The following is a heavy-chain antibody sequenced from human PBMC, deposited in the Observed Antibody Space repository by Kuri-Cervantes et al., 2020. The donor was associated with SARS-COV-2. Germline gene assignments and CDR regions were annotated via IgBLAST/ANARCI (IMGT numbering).Heavy chain of an antibody. D-gene: IGHD2-2*02. V-gene: IGHV3-21*06. CDR3: ARDSPYQLLDPVALDAFDI. J-gene: IGHJ3*02. CDR1: GFTFNTYN. CDR2: IGPSNTYI. Sequence: GGSLRLSCTASGFTFNTYNMKWVRQAPGKGLEWVSGIGPSNTYIYYADSVKGRFIISRDNAKNSLYLQMNSLRVEDTALYYCARDSPYQLLDPVALDAFDIWGQGTMVTVSS.